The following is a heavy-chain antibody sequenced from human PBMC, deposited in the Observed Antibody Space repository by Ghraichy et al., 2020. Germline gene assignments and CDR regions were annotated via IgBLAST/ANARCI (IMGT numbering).Heavy chain of an antibody. V-gene: IGHV4-59*01. Sequence: ETLSLTCTVSGGSISSYYWSWIRQPPGKGLEWIGYIYYSGSTNYNPSLKSRVTISVDTSKNQFSLKLSSVTAADTAVYYCARVMYYYDSSGYYPRIYYFDYWGRGTLVTVSS. J-gene: IGHJ4*02. D-gene: IGHD3-22*01. CDR2: IYYSGST. CDR3: ARVMYYYDSSGYYPRIYYFDY. CDR1: GGSISSYY.